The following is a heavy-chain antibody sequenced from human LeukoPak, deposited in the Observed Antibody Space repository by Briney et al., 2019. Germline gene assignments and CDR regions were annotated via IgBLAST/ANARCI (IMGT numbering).Heavy chain of an antibody. V-gene: IGHV4-34*01. Sequence: SETLSLTCAVYGGSFSGYYWSWIRQPPGKGLEWTGEINHSGSTNYNPSLKSRVTISVDTSKNQFSLKLSSVTAADTAVYYCARGICSGGSCYPLDYWGQGTLVTVSS. D-gene: IGHD2-15*01. J-gene: IGHJ4*02. CDR1: GGSFSGYY. CDR3: ARGICSGGSCYPLDY. CDR2: INHSGST.